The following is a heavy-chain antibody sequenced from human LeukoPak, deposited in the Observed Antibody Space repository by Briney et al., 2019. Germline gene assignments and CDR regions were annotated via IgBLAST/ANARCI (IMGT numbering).Heavy chain of an antibody. J-gene: IGHJ5*02. V-gene: IGHV3-7*04. CDR1: RFTFSNYW. CDR2: IKQDGSDK. CDR3: ATDMYH. Sequence: GGSLRLSCAASRFTFSNYWMSWVRQAPGKGLEWVANIKQDGSDKYYVDSVKGRFTISRDNAKNSVYLEMTSLRGEDTAVYYCATDMYHWGQGTLVTVSS.